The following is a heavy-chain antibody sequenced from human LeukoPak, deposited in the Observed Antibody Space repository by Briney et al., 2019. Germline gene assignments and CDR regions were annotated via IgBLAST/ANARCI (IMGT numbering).Heavy chain of an antibody. CDR2: INHSGST. Sequence: SETLSLTCAVYGGSFSGYYWSWIRRPPGKGLEWIGEINHSGSTNYNPSLKSRVTISVDTSKNQFSLKLSSVTAADTAVYYCARGGEYYYDSSGYRDWGQGTLVTVSS. CDR3: ARGGEYYYDSSGYRD. V-gene: IGHV4-34*01. CDR1: GGSFSGYY. D-gene: IGHD3-22*01. J-gene: IGHJ4*02.